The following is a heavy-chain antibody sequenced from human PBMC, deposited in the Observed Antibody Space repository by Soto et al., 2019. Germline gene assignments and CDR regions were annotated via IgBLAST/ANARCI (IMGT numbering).Heavy chain of an antibody. CDR1: GFSLSTSGVG. Sequence: QITLKESGPTLVKPTQTLTLTCTFSGFSLSTSGVGVGWIRQPPGKALEWLALIYWDDDKRYSPSLKSRLTITKDTSKNQVVLTMTNMDPVDTATYYCAHRLGYRSSTSCYGGGWFDPWGQGTLVTVSS. J-gene: IGHJ5*02. CDR3: AHRLGYRSSTSCYGGGWFDP. D-gene: IGHD2-2*01. V-gene: IGHV2-5*02. CDR2: IYWDDDK.